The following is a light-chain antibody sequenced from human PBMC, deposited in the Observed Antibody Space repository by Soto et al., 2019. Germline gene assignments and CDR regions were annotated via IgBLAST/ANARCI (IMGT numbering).Light chain of an antibody. Sequence: TQSPDALSLSPLERSTLSFMSIHTVSSNYLAWCQQRPGQAPRLLIYDASNRVTGIPARFSGSGSGTDFTLTISSLQSEDFAVYYCQQYNNWPPWTFGQGTKVDIK. CDR1: HTVSSN. CDR2: DAS. V-gene: IGKV3D-15*01. J-gene: IGKJ1*01. CDR3: QQYNNWPPWT.